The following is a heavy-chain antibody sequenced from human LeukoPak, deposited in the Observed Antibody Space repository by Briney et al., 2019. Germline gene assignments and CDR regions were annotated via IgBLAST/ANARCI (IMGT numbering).Heavy chain of an antibody. D-gene: IGHD6-13*01. CDR3: AKAAAGRGWYYYYYMDV. CDR2: ISGSGGST. Sequence: PGGSLRLSCAASGFTFSSYAMSWVRQAPGKGLEWVSAISGSGGSTYYADSVKGRFTISRDNSKNTLYLQMNSLRAEDTAVYYCAKAAAGRGWYYYYYMDVWGKGTTVTVSS. J-gene: IGHJ6*03. CDR1: GFTFSSYA. V-gene: IGHV3-23*01.